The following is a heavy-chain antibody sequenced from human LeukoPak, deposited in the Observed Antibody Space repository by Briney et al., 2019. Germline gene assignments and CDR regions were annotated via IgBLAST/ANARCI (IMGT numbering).Heavy chain of an antibody. J-gene: IGHJ4*02. CDR2: IKPDGSEA. CDR3: TTSGGAF. Sequence: GGSLGISCVVSGFTLSNSWMCWARQAPGKGLEWVADIKPDGSEAYYVDSVRGRFTISRDNAKKSLSLQMSSLRGEDTAVYYCTTSGGAFWGQGIHVTVSS. D-gene: IGHD6-25*01. CDR1: GFTLSNSW. V-gene: IGHV3-7*02.